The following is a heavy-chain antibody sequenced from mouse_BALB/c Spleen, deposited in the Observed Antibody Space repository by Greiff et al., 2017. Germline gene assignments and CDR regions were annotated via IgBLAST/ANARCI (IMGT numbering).Heavy chain of an antibody. J-gene: IGHJ4*01. V-gene: IGHV5-6*02. D-gene: IGHD1-3*01. Sequence: DVKLVESGGDLVKPGGSLKLSCAASGFTFSSYGMSWVRQTPDKRLEWVATISSGGSYTYYPDSVKGRFTISRDNAKNTLYLQMSSLKSEDTAMYYCARRGSSYYAMDYWGQGTSVTVSS. CDR2: ISSGGSYT. CDR3: ARRGSSYYAMDY. CDR1: GFTFSSYG.